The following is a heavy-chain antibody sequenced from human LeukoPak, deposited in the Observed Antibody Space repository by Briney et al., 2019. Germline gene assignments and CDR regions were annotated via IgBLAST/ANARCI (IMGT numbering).Heavy chain of an antibody. D-gene: IGHD4-23*01. CDR1: GGSISSSSYY. J-gene: IGHJ4*02. V-gene: IGHV4-39*07. CDR2: IYYSGST. CDR3: AREPHIYGGNCGLDY. Sequence: SETLSLTCTVSGGSISSSSYYWGWIRQPPGKGLEWIGSIYYSGSTYYNPSLKSRVTISVDTSKNQFSLKLSSVTAADTAVYYCAREPHIYGGNCGLDYWGQGTLVTVSS.